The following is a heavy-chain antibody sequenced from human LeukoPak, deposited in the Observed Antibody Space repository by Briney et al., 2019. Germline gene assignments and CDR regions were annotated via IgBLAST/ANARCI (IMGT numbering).Heavy chain of an antibody. CDR1: GFTFSSYG. D-gene: IGHD3-10*01. CDR3: AKDRNTMVRGALD. CDR2: ISYDGSNK. V-gene: IGHV3-30*18. J-gene: IGHJ4*02. Sequence: GGSLRLSCAASGFTFSSYGMHWVRQAPGKGLEWVAVISYDGSNKYYADSVKGRFTISGDNSKNTLYLQMNSLRAEDTAVYYCAKDRNTMVRGALDWGQGTLVTVSS.